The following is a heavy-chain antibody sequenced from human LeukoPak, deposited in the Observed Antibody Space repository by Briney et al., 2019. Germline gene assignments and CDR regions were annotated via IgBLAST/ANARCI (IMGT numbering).Heavy chain of an antibody. V-gene: IGHV3-7*01. CDR3: AKEIPHSLAAALIDY. D-gene: IGHD6-13*01. CDR2: IKQDGSEK. CDR1: GFTFSSYW. J-gene: IGHJ4*02. Sequence: GGSLRLSCAASGFTFSSYWMSWVRQAPGKGLEWVANIKQDGSEKYYVDSVKGRFTISRDNAKNSLYLQMNSLRAEDTAVYYCAKEIPHSLAAALIDYWGQGTLVTVSS.